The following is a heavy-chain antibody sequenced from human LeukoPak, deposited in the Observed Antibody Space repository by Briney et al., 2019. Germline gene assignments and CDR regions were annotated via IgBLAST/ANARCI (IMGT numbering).Heavy chain of an antibody. Sequence: ASVKVSCKASGYTFISHYIHWVGQAPGQGLEGMGWINPNSGGTNYAQKFQGRGTMTRDTSISTAYMELSSLRSDDTAVYYCARVPAGYGPYYFDYWGQGTLVTVSS. J-gene: IGHJ4*02. V-gene: IGHV1-2*02. CDR3: ARVPAGYGPYYFDY. D-gene: IGHD5-18*01. CDR1: GYTFISHY. CDR2: INPNSGGT.